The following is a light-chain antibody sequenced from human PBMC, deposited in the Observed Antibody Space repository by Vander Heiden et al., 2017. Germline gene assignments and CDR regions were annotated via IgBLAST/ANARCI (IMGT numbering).Light chain of an antibody. V-gene: IGLV3-21*02. CDR2: YDS. Sequence: SYVLTQPPSGSVAPGQTGRMPVGGNNIGTKSGHWYQQKPCQAPLLVVYYDSDRPSGIPERFSGSNSGNTATLTISRVEAGDEADYYCQVWDSSSDHVVFGGGTKLTAL. J-gene: IGLJ2*01. CDR1: NIGTKS. CDR3: QVWDSSSDHVV.